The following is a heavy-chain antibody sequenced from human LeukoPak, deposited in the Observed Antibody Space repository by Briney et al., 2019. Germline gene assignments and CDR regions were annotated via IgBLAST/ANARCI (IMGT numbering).Heavy chain of an antibody. CDR2: ISSSSSTI. J-gene: IGHJ4*02. Sequence: PGGSLRLSCAASGFTFSSYSMNWVRQAPGKGLEWVSYISSSSSTIYYADSVKGRFTISRDNAKNSLYLQMNSLRAEDTAVCYCAREGSGSGVDYWGQGTLVTVSS. V-gene: IGHV3-48*01. CDR3: AREGSGSGVDY. CDR1: GFTFSSYS. D-gene: IGHD3-10*01.